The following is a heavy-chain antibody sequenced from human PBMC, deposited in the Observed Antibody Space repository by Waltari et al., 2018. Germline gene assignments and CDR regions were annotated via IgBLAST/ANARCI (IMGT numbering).Heavy chain of an antibody. CDR1: GYSFTSYW. D-gene: IGHD6-13*01. V-gene: IGHV5-51*01. Sequence: EVQLVQSGAEVKKPGESLKISCKGSGYSFTSYWIGWVRQMPGKGLEWMGIIDPGDSYTRYRPSFQGQVTISADQSLSTAYLQWSSLKASDTAIYYCARGGGGSSWTYYYYYGMDVWGQGTTVTVSS. CDR3: ARGGGGSSWTYYYYYGMDV. J-gene: IGHJ6*02. CDR2: IDPGDSYT.